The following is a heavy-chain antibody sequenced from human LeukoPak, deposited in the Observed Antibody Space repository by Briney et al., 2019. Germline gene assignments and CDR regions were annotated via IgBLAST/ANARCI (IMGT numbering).Heavy chain of an antibody. D-gene: IGHD1-14*01. CDR1: GGSISSDDYY. Sequence: SQTLSLTCTVSGGSISSDDYYWSWIRQHPGKGLEWIGYIYHSGKPYYNPSLKSRIIMSIDTSKNQFSLKLSSVTAADTAMYYCARVTLTSGAAIDIWGQGTVVTVSS. CDR2: IYHSGKP. CDR3: ARVTLTSGAAIDI. J-gene: IGHJ3*02. V-gene: IGHV4-31*03.